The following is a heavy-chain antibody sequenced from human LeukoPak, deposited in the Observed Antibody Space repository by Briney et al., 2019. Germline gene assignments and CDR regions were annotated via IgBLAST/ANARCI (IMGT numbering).Heavy chain of an antibody. Sequence: GGSLRLSCAASGFTFSSYWMHWVRQAPGKGLVWVSRINSDGSSTSYADSVKGRFTISRDNSNNMLYLQMNSLRTEDTAVYFCAKDFRVGARSFDYWGQGTLVTVSS. J-gene: IGHJ4*02. CDR3: AKDFRVGARSFDY. D-gene: IGHD1-26*01. CDR2: INSDGSST. V-gene: IGHV3-74*01. CDR1: GFTFSSYW.